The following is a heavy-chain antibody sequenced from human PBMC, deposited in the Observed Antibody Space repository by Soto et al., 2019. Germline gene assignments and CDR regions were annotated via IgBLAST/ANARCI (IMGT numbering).Heavy chain of an antibody. V-gene: IGHV1-69*01. J-gene: IGHJ6*02. CDR2: IIPIFGTA. D-gene: IGHD4-4*01. CDR3: ASVEIPGGTVTTRYYYYGMDV. Sequence: QVQLVQSGAEVQKPGSSVKVSCKASGGTFSSYAISWVRQAPGQGLEWMGGIIPIFGTANYAQKFQGRVTITADESTSTAYMELSSLRSEDTAVYYCASVEIPGGTVTTRYYYYGMDVWGQGTTVTVSS. CDR1: GGTFSSYA.